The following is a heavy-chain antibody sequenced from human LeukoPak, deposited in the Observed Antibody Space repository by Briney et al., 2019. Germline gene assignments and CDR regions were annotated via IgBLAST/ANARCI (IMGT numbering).Heavy chain of an antibody. CDR2: ISDSGGST. CDR3: AKDLGPPGGWSDAFDI. Sequence: PGGSLRLSCAASGFTFSSYGMSWVRQAPGTGLEWVSAISDSGGSTYYADSVKGRFTISRDNAKNTLYLQMNSLRAEDTAVYYCAKDLGPPGGWSDAFDIWGQGTMVTVSS. J-gene: IGHJ3*02. D-gene: IGHD6-19*01. V-gene: IGHV3-23*01. CDR1: GFTFSSYG.